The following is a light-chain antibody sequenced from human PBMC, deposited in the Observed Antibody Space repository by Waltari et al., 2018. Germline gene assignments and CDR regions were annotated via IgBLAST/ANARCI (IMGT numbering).Light chain of an antibody. V-gene: IGLV2-23*02. CDR1: TSDIGSHNI. J-gene: IGLJ3*02. CDR3: CSYAGSTTWV. CDR2: DVN. Sequence: QSALTQPASMSGSPGQSITVSCTGATSDIGSHNIVSWYQQHPGKAPKLILYDVNRRPSGVSDRFSGSKSGMTASLTISGLQAEDEADYYCCSYAGSTTWVFGGGTKLTVL.